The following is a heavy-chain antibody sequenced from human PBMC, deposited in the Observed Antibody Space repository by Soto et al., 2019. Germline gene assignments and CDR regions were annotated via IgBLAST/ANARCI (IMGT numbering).Heavy chain of an antibody. CDR2: MNPNSGNT. CDR1: GYTFTSYD. V-gene: IGHV1-8*01. D-gene: IGHD1-26*01. CDR3: ARDSGSSEPFDY. Sequence: GASVKVSCKASGYTFTSYDINWVRQATGQGLEWMGWMNPNSGNTGYAQKFQGRVTMTRNTSISTAYMELSSLRSEDTAVYYCARDSGSSEPFDYCGQGTLVTVYS. J-gene: IGHJ4*02.